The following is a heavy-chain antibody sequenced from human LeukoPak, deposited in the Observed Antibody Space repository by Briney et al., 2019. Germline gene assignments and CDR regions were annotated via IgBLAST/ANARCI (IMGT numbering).Heavy chain of an antibody. D-gene: IGHD4-11*01. J-gene: IGHJ6*03. Sequence: ASVKVSCKASGGTFSSYAISWVRQAPGQGLEWMGGIILIFGTANYAQKFQGRVTITADESTSTAYMELSSLRSEDTAVYYCARGLDSTVGLYYYYYYMDVWGKGTTVTVSS. CDR2: IILIFGTA. CDR3: ARGLDSTVGLYYYYYYMDV. CDR1: GGTFSSYA. V-gene: IGHV1-69*01.